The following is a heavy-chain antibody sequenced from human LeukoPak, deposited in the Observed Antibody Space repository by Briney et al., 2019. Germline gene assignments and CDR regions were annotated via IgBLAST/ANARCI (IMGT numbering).Heavy chain of an antibody. CDR1: GGSFSGYY. Sequence: SETLSLTCAVYGGSFSGYYWSWIRQPPGKGLEWIGEINHSGSTNYNPSLKSRVTISVDTSKNQFSLKLSSVTAADTAVYYCARDNYFDYWGQGTLVTVSS. J-gene: IGHJ4*02. V-gene: IGHV4-34*01. CDR3: ARDNYFDY. CDR2: INHSGST.